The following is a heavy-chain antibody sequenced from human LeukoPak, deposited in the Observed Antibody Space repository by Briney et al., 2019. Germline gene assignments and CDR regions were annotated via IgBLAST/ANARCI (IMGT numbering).Heavy chain of an antibody. CDR2: IRSKANNYAT. J-gene: IGHJ4*02. CDR3: TRLHLAGYDY. CDR1: GFTVSGSD. Sequence: LPGGSLRLSCAASGFTVSGSDIHWVRQASGKGLEWVGRIRSKANNYATAYGASVKGRFTISRDESRNMAYLQMNSLKTEDTAVYYCTRLHLAGYDYWGQGTLVTVSS. V-gene: IGHV3-73*01. D-gene: IGHD3-9*01.